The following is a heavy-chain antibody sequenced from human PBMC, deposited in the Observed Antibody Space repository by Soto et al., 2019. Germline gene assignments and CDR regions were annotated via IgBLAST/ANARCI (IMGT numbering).Heavy chain of an antibody. Sequence: QVQLVQSGAEVKKPGSSVKVSCKASGGTFSSYAISWVRQAPGQGLEWMGGIIPIFGTANYAQKFQGRVTITADESTSTAYMELSSLISEDTAVYYCARPQVGVTMILRDGEAFDIWGQGTMVTVSS. CDR3: ARPQVGVTMILRDGEAFDI. CDR1: GGTFSSYA. D-gene: IGHD3-22*01. V-gene: IGHV1-69*01. CDR2: IIPIFGTA. J-gene: IGHJ3*02.